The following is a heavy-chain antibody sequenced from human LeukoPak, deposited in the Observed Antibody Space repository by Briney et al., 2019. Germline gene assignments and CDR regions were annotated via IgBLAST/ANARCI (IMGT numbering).Heavy chain of an antibody. D-gene: IGHD5-12*01. CDR2: ISYDGSNK. CDR1: GFTFSSYA. CDR3: ANGRDIVATILDY. V-gene: IGHV3-30*04. Sequence: GGSLRLSCAASGFTFSSYAMHWVRQAPGKGLEWVAVISYDGSNKYYADSVKGRFTISRDNSKNTLYLQMNSLRAEDTAVYYCANGRDIVATILDYWGQGTLVTVSS. J-gene: IGHJ4*02.